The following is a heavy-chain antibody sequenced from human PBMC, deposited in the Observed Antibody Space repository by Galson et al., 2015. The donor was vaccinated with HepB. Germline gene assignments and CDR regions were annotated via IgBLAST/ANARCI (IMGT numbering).Heavy chain of an antibody. Sequence: QSGAEVKKPGESLRISCTGSGYSFPSYRIGWVRQMPGKGLEWMGIIYPSDSETRYSPSFQGQVTISADKSISTAYLQWSSLKASDTAIYFCARHTLNWGKYFYVMDVWGQGTTVTVSS. V-gene: IGHV5-51*01. J-gene: IGHJ6*02. D-gene: IGHD7-27*01. CDR3: ARHTLNWGKYFYVMDV. CDR2: IYPSDSET. CDR1: GYSFPSYR.